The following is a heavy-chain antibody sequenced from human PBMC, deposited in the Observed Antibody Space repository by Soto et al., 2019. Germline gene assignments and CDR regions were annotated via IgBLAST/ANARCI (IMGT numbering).Heavy chain of an antibody. J-gene: IGHJ4*02. V-gene: IGHV1-69*02. Sequence: QVQLVQSGAEVKKPGSSVKVSCKASGGTFSSYTFSWVRQAPGQGLEWMGRIIPMLGIANYAQKFQGRVTITAHKSTSTGYMELSSLRSEDTAVYYCVNRGYSYGFVIYWGQGTLVTVSS. D-gene: IGHD5-18*01. CDR1: GGTFSSYT. CDR2: IIPMLGIA. CDR3: VNRGYSYGFVIY.